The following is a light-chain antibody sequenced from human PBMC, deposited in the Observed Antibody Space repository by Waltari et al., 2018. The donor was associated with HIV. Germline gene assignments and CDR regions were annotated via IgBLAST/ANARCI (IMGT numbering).Light chain of an antibody. J-gene: IGKJ4*01. V-gene: IGKV3-15*01. CDR3: QQYNNWPLT. CDR2: GSS. CDR1: QSIINH. Sequence: RARQSIINHLAWYEQKPGQAPRLLIFGSSNRATGVPARFSGSGSGTEFSLTISSLQSVDFSVYYCQQYNNWPLTFGGGTKVEIK.